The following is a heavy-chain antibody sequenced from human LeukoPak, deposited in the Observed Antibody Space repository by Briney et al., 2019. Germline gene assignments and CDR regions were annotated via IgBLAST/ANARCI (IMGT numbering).Heavy chain of an antibody. D-gene: IGHD5-18*01. J-gene: IGHJ4*02. CDR1: GYTFTNYY. V-gene: IGHV1-46*01. CDR3: AREIGPIQLHLWGSAFDY. Sequence: ASVKVSCKASGYTFTNYYMHWVRQAPGQGLEWMGIINPRGGSTSYAQKFQGRVTMTRDTSTSTVYIELSSLRSEDTAVCYCAREIGPIQLHLWGSAFDYWGQGTLVTVSS. CDR2: INPRGGST.